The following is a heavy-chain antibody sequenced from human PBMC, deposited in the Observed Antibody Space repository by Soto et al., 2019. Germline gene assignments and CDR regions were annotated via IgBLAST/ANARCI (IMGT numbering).Heavy chain of an antibody. Sequence: QVQLVESGGGVVQPGRSLRLSCAASGFTFSSYAMHWVRQAPGKGLEWVAVISSDGSNKYYADSVKGRFTISRDNSKKTLYLQMTSLGAEDTAVYYCARFKGCSGGTCYSYFDYWGQGTLVTVSS. CDR3: ARFKGCSGGTCYSYFDY. CDR1: GFTFSSYA. J-gene: IGHJ4*02. CDR2: ISSDGSNK. D-gene: IGHD2-15*01. V-gene: IGHV3-30-3*01.